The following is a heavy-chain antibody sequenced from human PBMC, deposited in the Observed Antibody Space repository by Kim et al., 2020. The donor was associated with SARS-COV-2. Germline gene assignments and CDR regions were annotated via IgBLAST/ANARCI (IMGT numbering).Heavy chain of an antibody. D-gene: IGHD2-2*01. CDR3: ARDGVKSSDCSSTSCSTWGYYYYYGMDV. Sequence: ASVKVSCKASGYTFTSYYMHWVRQAPGQGLEWMGIINPSGGSTSYAQKFQGRVTMTRDTSTSTVYMELSSLRSEDTAVYYCARDGVKSSDCSSTSCSTWGYYYYYGMDVWGQGTTVTVSS. J-gene: IGHJ6*02. CDR1: GYTFTSYY. CDR2: INPSGGST. V-gene: IGHV1-46*01.